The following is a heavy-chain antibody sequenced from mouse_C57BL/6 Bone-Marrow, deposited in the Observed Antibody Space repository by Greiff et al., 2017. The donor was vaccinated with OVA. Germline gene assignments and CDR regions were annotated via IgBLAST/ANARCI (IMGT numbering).Heavy chain of an antibody. Sequence: EVQLQQSGAELVRPGASVKLSCKASGYTFTDYYINWVKQRPEQGLEWIGRIDPANGNTKYAPKFQGKATITADTSSNTAYLQLSSLTSEDTAIYYCASYDYDVMDYWGQGTSVTVSS. J-gene: IGHJ4*01. D-gene: IGHD2-4*01. CDR1: GYTFTDYY. CDR3: ASYDYDVMDY. V-gene: IGHV14-3*01. CDR2: IDPANGNT.